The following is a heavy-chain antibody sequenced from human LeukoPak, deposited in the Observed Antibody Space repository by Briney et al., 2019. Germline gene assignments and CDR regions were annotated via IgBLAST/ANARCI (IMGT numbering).Heavy chain of an antibody. J-gene: IGHJ6*03. CDR1: GFTFSNYG. D-gene: IGHD1-26*01. Sequence: GQSLRLSCAASGFTFSNYGMHWVRQAPGKGLEWVSIISYDGSNKYYTDSVKGRFTISRDNSKNTLFLQMNSLRAEDTAVYYCAGHPGDFTGIVKYYYMDVWGKGTTVTVSS. V-gene: IGHV3-30*03. CDR2: ISYDGSNK. CDR3: AGHPGDFTGIVKYYYMDV.